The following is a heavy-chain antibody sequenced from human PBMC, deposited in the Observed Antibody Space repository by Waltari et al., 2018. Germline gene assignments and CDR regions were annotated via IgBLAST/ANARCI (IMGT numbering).Heavy chain of an antibody. CDR1: GFTFSSYS. D-gene: IGHD6-19*01. CDR3: ARDEAVAGTYY. V-gene: IGHV3-48*01. CDR2: ISSSSSTI. J-gene: IGHJ4*02. Sequence: EVQLVESGGGLVQPGGSLRLSCAASGFTFSSYSMNWVRQAPGKGLEWVSYISSSSSTIYYADSVKGRFTISRDNAKNSLYLQMNSLRAEDTAVYYCARDEAVAGTYYWGQGTLVTVSS.